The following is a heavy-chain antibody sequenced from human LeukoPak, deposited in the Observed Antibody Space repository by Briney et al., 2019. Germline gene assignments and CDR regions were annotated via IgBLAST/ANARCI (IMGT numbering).Heavy chain of an antibody. Sequence: SETLSVTCTVSGGSTISHYWSWLRQPPGKGLEWIAYTYYTGTTNYNPSLKSRVTISIDTSKNQFSLRLSSVTAADTAVYYCAGLRLRAFDIWGPGTMASVSS. V-gene: IGHV4-59*08. CDR2: TYYTGTT. J-gene: IGHJ3*02. CDR3: AGLRLRAFDI. CDR1: GGSTISHY.